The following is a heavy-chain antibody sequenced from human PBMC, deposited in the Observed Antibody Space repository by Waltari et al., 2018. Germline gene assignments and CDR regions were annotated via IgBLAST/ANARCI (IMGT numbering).Heavy chain of an antibody. CDR3: ARPGCVYDFWIGYPGDAFDI. V-gene: IGHV4-39*01. CDR2: IYYSGST. CDR1: GGSISSSSYY. Sequence: QLQLQESGPGLVKPSETLSLTCTVSGGSISSSSYYWGWIRQPPGKGLGWIGSIYYSGSTYYHPSLKSRVTISVDTSKNQFSLKLSSVTAADTAVYYCARPGCVYDFWIGYPGDAFDIWGQGTMVTVSS. J-gene: IGHJ3*02. D-gene: IGHD3-3*01.